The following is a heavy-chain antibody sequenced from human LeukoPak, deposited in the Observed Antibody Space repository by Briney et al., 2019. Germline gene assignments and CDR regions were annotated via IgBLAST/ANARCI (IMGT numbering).Heavy chain of an antibody. CDR2: IYYSGST. CDR1: GGSISSYY. CDR3: ARVRYYGSGSYYY. J-gene: IGHJ4*02. Sequence: SETLSLTCTVSGGSISSYYWSWIRQPPGKGLEWIGYIYYSGSTNYNPSLKSRVTISVDTSKNQFSLKLSSVTAADTAVYYCARVRYYGSGSYYYWGQGTLVTVSS. D-gene: IGHD3-10*01. V-gene: IGHV4-59*01.